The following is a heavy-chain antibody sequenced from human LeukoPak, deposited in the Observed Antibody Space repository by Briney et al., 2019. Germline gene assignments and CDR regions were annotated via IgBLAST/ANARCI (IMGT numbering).Heavy chain of an antibody. J-gene: IGHJ4*02. V-gene: IGHV3-30*02. Sequence: TGGSLRLSCAASGFTFSSYGMHWVRQAPGKGLEWVAFIRYDGSNKHYADSVKGRFTISRDNSKNTLYLQMNSLRAEDTAVYYCVWVKIAAAGRRELRTTRGYFDYWGQGTLVTVSS. CDR3: VWVKIAAAGRRELRTTRGYFDY. D-gene: IGHD6-13*01. CDR2: IRYDGSNK. CDR1: GFTFSSYG.